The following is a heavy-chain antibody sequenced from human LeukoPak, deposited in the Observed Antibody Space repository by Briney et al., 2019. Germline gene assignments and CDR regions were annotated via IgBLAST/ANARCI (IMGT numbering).Heavy chain of an antibody. D-gene: IGHD3-10*01. Sequence: SETLSLTCTVSGYSISSGYYWGWIRQPPGKGLEWIGSIYHSGSTYYNSSLKSRVTISVDTSKNQFPLKLSSVTAADTAVYYCARADPYYYGSGIYWGQGTLVTVSS. CDR1: GYSISSGYY. CDR3: ARADPYYYGSGIY. V-gene: IGHV4-38-2*02. J-gene: IGHJ4*02. CDR2: IYHSGST.